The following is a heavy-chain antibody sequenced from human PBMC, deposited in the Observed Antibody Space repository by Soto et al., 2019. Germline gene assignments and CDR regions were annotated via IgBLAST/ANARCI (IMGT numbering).Heavy chain of an antibody. J-gene: IGHJ5*02. CDR2: MYFGGSF. CDR1: GASVSHGY. Sequence: QMQLQASGPGLVKPSETLSLTCNVSGASVSHGYWSWIRQPPGKALEWIGFMYFGGSFNYNPSLTSRATRSVETSKNPCSMKLTSVTPSDTAVYYCARSYYDSTGFAVDPWGQGTLVTVSS. V-gene: IGHV4-59*02. D-gene: IGHD3-22*01. CDR3: ARSYYDSTGFAVDP.